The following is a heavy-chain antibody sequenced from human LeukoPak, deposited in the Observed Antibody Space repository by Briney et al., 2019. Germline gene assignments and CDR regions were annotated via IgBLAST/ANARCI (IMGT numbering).Heavy chain of an antibody. J-gene: IGHJ4*02. V-gene: IGHV3-23*01. CDR1: GFTFSSYA. Sequence: GGSLRLSCAASGFTFSSYAMSWVRQAPGKGLEWVSAISGSGGSTYYADSVKGRFTISRDNSKNTLYLQMNSLRAEDTAVYYCAKDNLWFGELLSSSNSHLDYWGQGTLVTVSS. CDR2: ISGSGGST. D-gene: IGHD3-10*01. CDR3: AKDNLWFGELLSSSNSHLDY.